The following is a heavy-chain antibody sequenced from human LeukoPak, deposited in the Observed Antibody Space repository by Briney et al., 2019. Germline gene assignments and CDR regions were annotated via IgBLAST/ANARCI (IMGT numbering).Heavy chain of an antibody. CDR3: ARSYSSSWYFFDY. Sequence: ASVKVSCKASGYTFTGYYMHWVRQAPGQGLEWMGWINPNSGGKNYAQKFQGRVTMTRDTSISTAYMELSRLRSDDTAVYYCARSYSSSWYFFDYWGQGTLVTVSS. CDR1: GYTFTGYY. V-gene: IGHV1-2*02. D-gene: IGHD6-13*01. CDR2: INPNSGGK. J-gene: IGHJ4*02.